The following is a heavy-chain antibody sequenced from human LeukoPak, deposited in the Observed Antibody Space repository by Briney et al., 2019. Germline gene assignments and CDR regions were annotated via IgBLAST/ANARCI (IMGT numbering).Heavy chain of an antibody. CDR1: GGSISSYY. CDR2: IYYSGST. CDR3: AREGGSYSDY. D-gene: IGHD1-26*01. V-gene: IGHV4-59*12. Sequence: PSETLSLTCTVSGGSISSYYWSWIRQPPGKGLEWIGYIYYSGSTNYNPSLKSRVTMSVDTSKNQFSLKLSSVTAADTAVYYCAREGGSYSDYWGQGTLVTVSS. J-gene: IGHJ4*02.